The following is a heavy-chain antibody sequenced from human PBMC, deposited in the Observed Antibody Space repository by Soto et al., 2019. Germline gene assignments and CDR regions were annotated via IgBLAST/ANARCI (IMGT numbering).Heavy chain of an antibody. Sequence: GGSLRLSCVASGFTFSDHWMAWVRQFPGKGLEWVANIRPDGREQHYLDSVKGRFTISRDNAKNSLFLQMDSLRAGDTAVYFCARDYSYRLNWWGQGTLVTVSS. D-gene: IGHD3-16*02. CDR2: IRPDGREQ. V-gene: IGHV3-7*01. J-gene: IGHJ1*01. CDR1: GFTFSDHW. CDR3: ARDYSYRLNW.